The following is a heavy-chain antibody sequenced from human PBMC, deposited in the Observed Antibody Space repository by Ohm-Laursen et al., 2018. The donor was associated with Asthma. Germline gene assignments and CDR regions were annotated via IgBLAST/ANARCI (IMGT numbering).Heavy chain of an antibody. CDR2: IYYSGIT. Sequence: SQTLSLTWAVSGDSISSGNNYWSWIRQHPGKGLEWIGYIYYSGITYSNPSLRSRVSISVDTSKNQFSLELTSVTAADTAVYYCARGIAVTENDAFDIWGQGTMVTVSS. V-gene: IGHV4-31*11. J-gene: IGHJ3*02. D-gene: IGHD6-19*01. CDR1: GDSISSGNNY. CDR3: ARGIAVTENDAFDI.